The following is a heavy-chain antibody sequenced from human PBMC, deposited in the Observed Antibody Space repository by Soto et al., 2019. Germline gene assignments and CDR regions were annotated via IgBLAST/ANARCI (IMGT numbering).Heavy chain of an antibody. D-gene: IGHD6-13*01. V-gene: IGHV5-10-1*01. Sequence: PGESLKISCKGSGYSFTSYWISWVRQMPGKGLEWMGRIDPSDSYTNYSPSFQGHVTITADKSISTAYLQWSSLKASDTAMYYCVGILAAAGYYYGMDVWGQGTTVTVSS. J-gene: IGHJ6*02. CDR3: VGILAAAGYYYGMDV. CDR1: GYSFTSYW. CDR2: IDPSDSYT.